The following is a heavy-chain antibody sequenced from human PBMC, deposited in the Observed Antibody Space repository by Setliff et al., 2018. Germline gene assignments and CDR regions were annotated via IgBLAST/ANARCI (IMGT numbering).Heavy chain of an antibody. CDR3: SRETWYDEGYSYMDV. V-gene: IGHV7-4-1*02. J-gene: IGHJ6*03. CDR1: GYTFTSNL. Sequence: GASVKVSCKASGYTFTSNLINWVRQAPGQGLEWMGWINTNTGNPTYSQGFTGRIVCSLEASANTAYLQISNLETEDTGVYYCSRETWYDEGYSYMDVWGQGTAVTVSS. CDR2: INTNTGNP. D-gene: IGHD1-1*01.